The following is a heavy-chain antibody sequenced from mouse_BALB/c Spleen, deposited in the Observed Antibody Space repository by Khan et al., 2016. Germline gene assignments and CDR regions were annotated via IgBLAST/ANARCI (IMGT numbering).Heavy chain of an antibody. CDR1: GYTFTTYP. CDR2: FHPYNDDT. J-gene: IGHJ2*01. V-gene: IGHV1-47*01. D-gene: IGHD1-1*01. Sequence: QVQLKESGAELVKPGASVKMSCKAFGYTFTTYPIEWMKQNHGKSLEWIGNFHPYNDDTKYNEKFKAKAKLTVEKSSSTVYLELSRLTSDDSAVYYCARGDYYRHFDYWGQGTTLTVSS. CDR3: ARGDYYRHFDY.